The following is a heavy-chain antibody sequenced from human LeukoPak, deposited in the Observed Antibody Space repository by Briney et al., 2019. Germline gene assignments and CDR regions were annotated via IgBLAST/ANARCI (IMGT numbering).Heavy chain of an antibody. J-gene: IGHJ4*02. Sequence: GGSLRLSCAASGFTFSSYEMNWVRQAPGKGLEWVSYISSSGSTIYYADSMKGRFTISRDNAKNSLYLQMNSLRAEDTAVYYCARGGRSGSYYYWGQGTLVTVSS. D-gene: IGHD3-10*01. CDR1: GFTFSSYE. V-gene: IGHV3-48*03. CDR2: ISSSGSTI. CDR3: ARGGRSGSYYY.